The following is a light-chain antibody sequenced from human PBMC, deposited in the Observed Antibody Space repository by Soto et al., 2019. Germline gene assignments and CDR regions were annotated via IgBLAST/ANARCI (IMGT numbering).Light chain of an antibody. V-gene: IGLV1-44*01. Sequence: QSVLPQPPSASGTPGQRVTISCSGSSSNIGSKTVNWYQQLPGTAPKLLIYSNNQRPSGVPDRFSGSKSGTSASLAISGLQSEDEADYYCAAWDDSLNGVVFGGGTKVTVL. J-gene: IGLJ2*01. CDR3: AAWDDSLNGVV. CDR1: SSNIGSKT. CDR2: SNN.